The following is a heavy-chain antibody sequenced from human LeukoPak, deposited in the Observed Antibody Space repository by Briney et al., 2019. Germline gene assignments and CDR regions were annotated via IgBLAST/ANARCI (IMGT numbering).Heavy chain of an antibody. CDR2: ISYDGSTK. J-gene: IGHJ4*02. V-gene: IGHV3-30*18. D-gene: IGHD3-16*02. CDR1: GFTFRNYG. Sequence: PGGSPRLSCAASGFTFRNYGFHWVRQAPGKGLQWVAVISYDGSTKYYADSVKGRFTISRDTSKNTVTLEMNRVRAEDTAVYYCGKDHSAYVWGSYRFPYYIDYWGPGTLVTVSS. CDR3: GKDHSAYVWGSYRFPYYIDY.